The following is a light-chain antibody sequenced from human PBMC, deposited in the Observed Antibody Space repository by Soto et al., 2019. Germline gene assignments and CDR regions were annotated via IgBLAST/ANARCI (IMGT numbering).Light chain of an antibody. CDR1: SRDVGGYKY. Sequence: QSVLTQPASVSGSPGQSITISCTGTSRDVGGYKYVSWHQQLPGKAPKLMIYEVSKRPSGVSNRFSASKSASTASLTISGLQPEDEADYYCSSYTSNSTLVFGSGTKVTVL. V-gene: IGLV2-14*01. CDR3: SSYTSNSTLV. J-gene: IGLJ1*01. CDR2: EVS.